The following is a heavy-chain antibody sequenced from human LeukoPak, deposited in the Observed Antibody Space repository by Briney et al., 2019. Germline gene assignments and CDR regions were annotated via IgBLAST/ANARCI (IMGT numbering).Heavy chain of an antibody. Sequence: APVKVSCKASGYTFTSYGISWVRQAPGQGLEWMGWISAYNGNTNYAQKLQGRVTMTTDTSTSTAYMELRSLRSDDTAVYYCARDRGYYGSGSSPALYDYWGQGTLVTVSS. CDR3: ARDRGYYGSGSSPALYDY. J-gene: IGHJ4*02. V-gene: IGHV1-18*04. CDR2: ISAYNGNT. D-gene: IGHD3-10*01. CDR1: GYTFTSYG.